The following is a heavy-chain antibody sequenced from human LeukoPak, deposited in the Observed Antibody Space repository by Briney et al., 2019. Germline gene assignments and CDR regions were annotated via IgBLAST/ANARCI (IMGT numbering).Heavy chain of an antibody. D-gene: IGHD3-22*01. V-gene: IGHV3-48*01. CDR3: ARDPGFYSSGPYAFDI. J-gene: IGHJ3*02. CDR2: ISSSSSTI. Sequence: GGSLRLSCAASGFTFSSYSMNWVRQAPGKGLEWVSYISSSSSTIYYADSVKGRFTISRDNAKNSLYLQMNSLRAEDTAVYYCARDPGFYSSGPYAFDIWGQGTMVTVSS. CDR1: GFTFSSYS.